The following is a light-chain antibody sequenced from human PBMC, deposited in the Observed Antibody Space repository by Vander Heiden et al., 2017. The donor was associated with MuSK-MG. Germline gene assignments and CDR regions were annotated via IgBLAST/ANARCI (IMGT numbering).Light chain of an antibody. CDR1: SSNIGSNT. V-gene: IGLV1-44*01. J-gene: IGLJ2*01. CDR3: AALDDSRNGVV. CDR2: SNN. Sequence: QPVLTQPPSASGPPGRRVISSGSGASSNIGSNTVSWYQQHPGTAPKLLIYSNNQRPSGVPDRYSGSKSGTSASMAISGLQSEDEADYYCAALDDSRNGVVFGGGTKLTVL.